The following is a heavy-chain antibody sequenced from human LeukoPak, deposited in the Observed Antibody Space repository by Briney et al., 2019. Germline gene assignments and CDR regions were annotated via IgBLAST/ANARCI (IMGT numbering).Heavy chain of an antibody. J-gene: IGHJ5*02. V-gene: IGHV4-59*01. Sequence: SETLSLTCSVSGGSISTYYWNWIRQTPGKGLEWIGYISYGNTDYNPSLKSRGTISVDTSKNQFSLKLTSVTAADTAVYYCARDKAHSYGRYFDPWGQGALVTVSS. CDR3: ARDKAHSYGRYFDP. D-gene: IGHD5-18*01. CDR1: GGSISTYY. CDR2: ISYGNT.